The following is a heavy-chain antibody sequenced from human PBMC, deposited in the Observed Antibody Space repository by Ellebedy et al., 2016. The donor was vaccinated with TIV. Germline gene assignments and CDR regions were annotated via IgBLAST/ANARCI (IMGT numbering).Heavy chain of an antibody. D-gene: IGHD5-12*01. CDR1: GFTFSSYT. V-gene: IGHV3-21*01. Sequence: GESLKISCAASGFTFSSYTVNWVRQAPGKGLQWVSSISSSGNYIYYADLVKGRFTISRDNAKNSLYLQMNSLRVEDTAVYYCARASRHSGYDDDAFDIWGQGTMVTVSS. CDR3: ARASRHSGYDDDAFDI. CDR2: ISSSGNYI. J-gene: IGHJ3*02.